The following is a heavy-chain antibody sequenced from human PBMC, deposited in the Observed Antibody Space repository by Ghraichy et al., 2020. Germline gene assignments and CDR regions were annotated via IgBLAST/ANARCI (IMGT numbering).Heavy chain of an antibody. CDR3: ARLNGYGHDVYYFDF. V-gene: IGHV4-39*01. CDR2: ISFSGST. Sequence: SQTLSLNCTVSGGSISSNNYYWGWIRQPPGKGLEWIGSISFSGSTYYNPSLKSRVTISVDTSKNQFSLNLSSVTAADAAVYNCARLNGYGHDVYYFDFWGQGTLVTVSS. D-gene: IGHD5-18*01. CDR1: GGSISSNNYY. J-gene: IGHJ4*02.